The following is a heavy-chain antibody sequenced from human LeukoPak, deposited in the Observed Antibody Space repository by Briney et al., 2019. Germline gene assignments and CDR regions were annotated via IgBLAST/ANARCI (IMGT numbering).Heavy chain of an antibody. CDR3: ARYCSGGRCYSGLDP. V-gene: IGHV3-23*01. D-gene: IGHD2-15*01. Sequence: GGSLRLSCAASGFTFSSCAMTWVRQAPGKGLEWVSAITDSTYFADSVKGRFTISRDSSKNTVYLQMNSLRAEGTAVYYCARYCSGGRCYSGLDPWGQGALVTVSS. J-gene: IGHJ5*02. CDR2: ITDST. CDR1: GFTFSSCA.